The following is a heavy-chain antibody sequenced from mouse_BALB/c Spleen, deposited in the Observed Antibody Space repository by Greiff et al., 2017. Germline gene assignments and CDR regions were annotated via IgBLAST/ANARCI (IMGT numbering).Heavy chain of an antibody. Sequence: EVKLQESGGGLVQPGGSMKLSCVASGFTFSNYWMNWVRQSPEKGLEWVAEIRLKSNNYATYYAESVKGRFTISRDDSKSSVYLQMNNLRAEDTGIYYCTRRGLRLYYFDYWGQGTSVTVSS. CDR2: IRLKSNNYAT. V-gene: IGHV6-6*02. D-gene: IGHD2-4*01. J-gene: IGHJ4*01. CDR3: TRRGLRLYYFDY. CDR1: GFTFSNYW.